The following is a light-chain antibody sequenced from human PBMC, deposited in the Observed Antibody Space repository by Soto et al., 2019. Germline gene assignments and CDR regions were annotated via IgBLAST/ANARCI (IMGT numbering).Light chain of an antibody. V-gene: IGKV3-15*01. J-gene: IGKJ2*01. CDR2: GAS. Sequence: EIVMTQSPATLSVSPGERATLSCRASQSVSSNLAWYQQKPGQAPRLLIYGASTRATGIPARFSGSGSGTEFTLTISSLQSEDFVVYYCQQYKNWPPEYTFGQGIKLEMK. CDR3: QQYKNWPPEYT. CDR1: QSVSSN.